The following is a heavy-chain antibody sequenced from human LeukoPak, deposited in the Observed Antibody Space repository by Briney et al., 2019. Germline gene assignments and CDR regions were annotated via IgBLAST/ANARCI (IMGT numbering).Heavy chain of an antibody. V-gene: IGHV4-34*01. CDR1: GGSFSGYY. CDR2: INHSGST. Sequence: SETLSLTCAVYGGSFSGYYWSWIRQPPGKGLEWIGEINHSGSTNYNPSLKSRVTISVDTSKNQFSLKLSPVTAADTAVYYCARPRYSSGWSIFDYWGQGTLVTVSS. J-gene: IGHJ4*02. D-gene: IGHD6-19*01. CDR3: ARPRYSSGWSIFDY.